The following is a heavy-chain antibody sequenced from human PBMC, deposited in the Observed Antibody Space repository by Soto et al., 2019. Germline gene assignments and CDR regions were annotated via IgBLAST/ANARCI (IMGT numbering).Heavy chain of an antibody. Sequence: PSETLSLTCSVSGGSISSGYYYWSWIRQPPGKGLEWIGYIYYSGSTYYNPSLKSRVTISVDTSKNQFSLKLSSVTAADTAVYYCARVRVDYYDSSGYYLFDYWGQGTLVTVSS. CDR3: ARVRVDYYDSSGYYLFDY. J-gene: IGHJ4*02. D-gene: IGHD3-22*01. V-gene: IGHV4-30-4*01. CDR2: IYYSGST. CDR1: GGSISSGYYY.